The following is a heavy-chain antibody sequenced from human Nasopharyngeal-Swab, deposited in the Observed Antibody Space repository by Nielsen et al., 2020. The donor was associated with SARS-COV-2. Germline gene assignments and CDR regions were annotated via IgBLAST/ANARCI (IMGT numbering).Heavy chain of an antibody. CDR1: GFTFSSYS. J-gene: IGHJ3*02. CDR3: ASSSRGYSSGWYGVRSLDAFDI. CDR2: ISSSSSSYI. V-gene: IGHV3-21*01. Sequence: GESLKISCAASGFTFSSYSMNWVRQAPGKGLEWVSSISSSSSSYIYYADSVKGRFTISRDNAKNSLYLQMNSLRAEDTAVYYCASSSRGYSSGWYGVRSLDAFDIWGQGTMVTVSS. D-gene: IGHD6-19*01.